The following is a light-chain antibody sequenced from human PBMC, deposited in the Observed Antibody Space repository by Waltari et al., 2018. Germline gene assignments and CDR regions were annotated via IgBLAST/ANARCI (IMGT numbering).Light chain of an antibody. CDR2: DAS. Sequence: EIVLTQSPATLSLSPGESATLSCRASQSVRYVAWFQNKPGQTPRLLIYDASNRATGIPARFSGSGSGTDFTLTISSLEPEDFAVYYCQQRTTWLAFTFGGGTKVELK. J-gene: IGKJ4*01. CDR3: QQRTTWLAFT. V-gene: IGKV3-11*01. CDR1: QSVRY.